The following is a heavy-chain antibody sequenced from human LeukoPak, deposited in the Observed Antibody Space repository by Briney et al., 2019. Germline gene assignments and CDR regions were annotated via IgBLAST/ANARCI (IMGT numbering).Heavy chain of an antibody. CDR2: IHSDGGSS. J-gene: IGHJ4*01. CDR3: ARGGSTYFDS. V-gene: IGHV3-74*01. CDR1: GFTFSSSA. D-gene: IGHD3-16*01. Sequence: GGSLRLSCAGSGFTFSSSAMHWVRQAPGTGLVWVSRIHSDGGSSYADSVKGRFTISRDNAKNTLYLQMDTLRGDDTAVYYCARGGSTYFDSWGHGTLVTVSS.